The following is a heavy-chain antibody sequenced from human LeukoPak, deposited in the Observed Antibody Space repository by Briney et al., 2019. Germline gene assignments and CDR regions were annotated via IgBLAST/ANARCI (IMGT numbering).Heavy chain of an antibody. D-gene: IGHD3-9*01. CDR1: GGSISSYY. J-gene: IGHJ3*02. CDR2: ISYSGST. V-gene: IGHV4-59*08. CDR3: AKQGYDILTGYIDAFDI. Sequence: PSETLSLTCTVSGGSISSYYWSWIRQPPGKGLEWIGYISYSGSTNYNPSLKSRVTISIDTSKNQFSLKLRSVTAADTAIYYCAKQGYDILTGYIDAFDIWGQGTMVTVSS.